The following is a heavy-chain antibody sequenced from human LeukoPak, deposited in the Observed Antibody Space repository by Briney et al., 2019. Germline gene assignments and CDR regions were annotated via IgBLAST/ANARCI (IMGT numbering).Heavy chain of an antibody. CDR3: ARGRERWLQFVEVDY. D-gene: IGHD5-24*01. Sequence: GGSLRLSCAASGFTFSSYSMNWVRQGPGKGLEWVSSISSSSSYRYYADSVKGRFTISRDNAKNSLYLQMNSLRAEDTAVYYCARGRERWLQFVEVDYWGQGTLVTVSS. CDR2: ISSSSSYR. J-gene: IGHJ4*02. CDR1: GFTFSSYS. V-gene: IGHV3-21*01.